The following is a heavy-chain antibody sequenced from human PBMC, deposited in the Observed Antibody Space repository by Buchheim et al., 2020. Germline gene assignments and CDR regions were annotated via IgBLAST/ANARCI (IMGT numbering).Heavy chain of an antibody. Sequence: QVQLQESGPGLVKPSQTLSLTCTVSGGSISSGDYYWSWIRQPPGKGLEWIGYIYYSGGTYYNPFLKSRVTISVHTSKNQFPLKLSSVTAADTAVYYCAREGPYDSSGYYVPDYWGQGTL. J-gene: IGHJ4*02. V-gene: IGHV4-30-4*01. CDR1: GGSISSGDYY. D-gene: IGHD3-22*01. CDR2: IYYSGGT. CDR3: AREGPYDSSGYYVPDY.